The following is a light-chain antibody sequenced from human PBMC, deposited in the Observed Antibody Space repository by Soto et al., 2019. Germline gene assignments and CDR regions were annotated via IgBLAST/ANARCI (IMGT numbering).Light chain of an antibody. J-gene: IGKJ1*01. CDR2: DAS. CDR3: QQRSNWPPVT. V-gene: IGKV3-11*01. Sequence: EIVLTQSPATLSLSPGERATLSCRASQYVSRHLPWYQQKLGQAPRLLIYDASNRATGIPARFSGSGSGTDFTLTISSLEPEDFVVYYCQQRSNWPPVTFGQGTKVEIK. CDR1: QYVSRH.